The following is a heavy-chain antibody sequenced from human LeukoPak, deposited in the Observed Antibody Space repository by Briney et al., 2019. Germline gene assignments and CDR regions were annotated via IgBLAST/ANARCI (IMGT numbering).Heavy chain of an antibody. J-gene: IGHJ6*03. CDR3: ARDRDYGYYYYYMDV. Sequence: ASVKVSCKASGYTFTGYYMHWVRQAPGQGLEWMGWINPNSGGTNYAQKFQGRVTMTRDTSITTAYMELSRLRSDDTAVYYCARDRDYGYYYYYMDVWGKGTTVTVSS. V-gene: IGHV1-2*02. CDR2: INPNSGGT. D-gene: IGHD4-17*01. CDR1: GYTFTGYY.